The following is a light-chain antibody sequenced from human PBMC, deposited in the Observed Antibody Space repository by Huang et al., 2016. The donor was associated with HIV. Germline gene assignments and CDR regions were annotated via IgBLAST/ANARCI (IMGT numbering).Light chain of an antibody. CDR1: QRVRTS. J-gene: IGKJ1*01. CDR3: QQYNNWPPWT. CDR2: GAS. Sequence: EIVMTQSPATLSVSRGESVTLSCRASQRVRTSLAWYQQKPGQAPRLLIYGASTRATGNPDRFSGGGSRTEFTLTISSLQSEDSAVYFCQQYNNWPPWTFGQGTKVEI. V-gene: IGKV3-15*01.